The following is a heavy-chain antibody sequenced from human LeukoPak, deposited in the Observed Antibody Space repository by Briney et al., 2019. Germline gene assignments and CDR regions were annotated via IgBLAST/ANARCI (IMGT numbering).Heavy chain of an antibody. CDR2: ISGSGGST. J-gene: IGHJ4*02. V-gene: IGHV3-23*01. CDR1: GFTFSSYE. D-gene: IGHD1-7*01. Sequence: PGGSLGLSCAASGFTFSSYEMNWVRQAPGKGLEWVSTISGSGGSTYYADSVKGRFTISRDNSKNTLYLQMNSLRAEDTAVYYCAKGRRAPLVGTITKSWIDYWGQGTLVTVSS. CDR3: AKGRRAPLVGTITKSWIDY.